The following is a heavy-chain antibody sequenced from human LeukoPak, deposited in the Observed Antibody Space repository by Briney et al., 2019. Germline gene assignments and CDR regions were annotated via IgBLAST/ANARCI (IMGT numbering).Heavy chain of an antibody. CDR1: GFTFDDYG. Sequence: GGSLRLSCAASGFTFDDYGMSWVRQAPGKGLEWVSGINWNGGSTGYADSVKGRFTISRDNAKNSLYLQMNSLRAEDTALYYCAREGEYYDSKPSFFDYWGQGTLVTVSS. D-gene: IGHD3-22*01. J-gene: IGHJ4*02. CDR3: AREGEYYDSKPSFFDY. V-gene: IGHV3-20*04. CDR2: INWNGGST.